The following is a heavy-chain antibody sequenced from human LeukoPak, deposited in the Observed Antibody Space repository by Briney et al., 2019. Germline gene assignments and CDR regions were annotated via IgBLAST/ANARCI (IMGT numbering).Heavy chain of an antibody. D-gene: IGHD3-16*01. CDR1: GYTFTYRY. V-gene: IGHV1-45*02. CDR2: ITPFNGNT. Sequence: SVKVSCKASGYTFTYRYLHWVRQAPGQALEWMGWITPFNGNTNYAQKFQDRVTITRDRSMSTAYMELSSLRSEDTAMYYCARSNMMDDAFDIWGQGTMVTVSS. CDR3: ARSNMMDDAFDI. J-gene: IGHJ3*02.